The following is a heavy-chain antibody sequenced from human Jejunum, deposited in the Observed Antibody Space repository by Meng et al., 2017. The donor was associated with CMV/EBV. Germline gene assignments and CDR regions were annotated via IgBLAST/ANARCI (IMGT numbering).Heavy chain of an antibody. J-gene: IGHJ6*02. Sequence: MHWVRQRPGKGLVWVSRINSDGSRTNSADSVKGRFTISRDNAKNTLYLQMNSLRAEDTAVYYCARGGSSYSYYYGMDVWGQGTTVTVSS. CDR2: INSDGSRT. V-gene: IGHV3-74*01. CDR3: ARGGSSYSYYYGMDV. D-gene: IGHD2-15*01.